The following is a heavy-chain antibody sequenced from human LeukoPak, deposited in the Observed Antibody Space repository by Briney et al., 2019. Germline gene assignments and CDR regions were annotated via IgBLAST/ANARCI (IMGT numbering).Heavy chain of an antibody. V-gene: IGHV1-46*01. J-gene: IGHJ4*02. CDR2: INPSGGTT. Sequence: VASVKVSCKASGYTFTNYYMHWVRQAPGQGLEWMGIINPSGGTTNYAQKFQGRVTMTRDTSTSTLYMEMSSLRSEDTAVYYCARDHQGGSGWGIVVSWGQGTLVTVSS. CDR1: GYTFTNYY. CDR3: ARDHQGGSGWGIVVS. D-gene: IGHD6-19*01.